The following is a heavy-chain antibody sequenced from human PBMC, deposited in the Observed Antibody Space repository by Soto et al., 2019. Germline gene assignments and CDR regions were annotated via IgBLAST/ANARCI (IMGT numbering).Heavy chain of an antibody. CDR3: ARDGPHIPAVGDV. Sequence: ASVKVSCKASGYTFINYGVSWVRQAPGQGLEWMGWISAYNGDKKYAQNVQGRITLTTDTSTSTAYMEMRTLRSDDTAAYYCARDGPHIPAVGDVWG. V-gene: IGHV1-18*01. J-gene: IGHJ6*02. D-gene: IGHD6-13*01. CDR2: ISAYNGDK. CDR1: GYTFINYG.